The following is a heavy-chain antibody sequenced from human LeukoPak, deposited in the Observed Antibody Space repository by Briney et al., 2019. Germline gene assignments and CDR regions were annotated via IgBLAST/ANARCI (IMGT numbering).Heavy chain of an antibody. Sequence: PGGSLRLSCAASGFTFSSYSMSWVRQAPGKGLEWVSGISWNSGSIGYADSVKGRFTISRDNAKNSLYLQMNSLRAEDTALYYCAKDMGQQLMWDYMDVWGKGTTVTISS. D-gene: IGHD6-13*01. CDR3: AKDMGQQLMWDYMDV. CDR2: ISWNSGSI. V-gene: IGHV3-9*01. J-gene: IGHJ6*03. CDR1: GFTFSSYS.